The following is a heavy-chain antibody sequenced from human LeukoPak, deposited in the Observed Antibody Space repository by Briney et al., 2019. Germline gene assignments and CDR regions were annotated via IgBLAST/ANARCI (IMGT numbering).Heavy chain of an antibody. D-gene: IGHD5-18*01. Sequence: SETLSLTCTVSGYSINNNYYWDWIRQPPGKGLEFIASIHHSGTTYYNPALKSRVTISVDTSKNQFSLKLSSVTAADTAVYYCATRVRYGPIPFDYWGQGTLVTVSS. J-gene: IGHJ4*02. CDR3: ATRVRYGPIPFDY. CDR2: IHHSGTT. CDR1: GYSINNNYY. V-gene: IGHV4-38-2*02.